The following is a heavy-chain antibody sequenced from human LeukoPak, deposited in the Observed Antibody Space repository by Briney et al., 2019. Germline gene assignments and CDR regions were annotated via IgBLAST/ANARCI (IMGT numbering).Heavy chain of an antibody. D-gene: IGHD3-22*01. V-gene: IGHV1-2*06. CDR2: INPNSGGT. CDR3: ARGSGYYDSSGHFDY. CDR1: GYTFTGYY. Sequence: ASVKVSCKASGYTFTGYYMHWVRQAPGQGLEWMGRINPNSGGTNYAQKFQGRVTMTRDTPISTAYMELSRLRSDDTAVYYCARGSGYYDSSGHFDYWGQGTLVTVSS. J-gene: IGHJ4*02.